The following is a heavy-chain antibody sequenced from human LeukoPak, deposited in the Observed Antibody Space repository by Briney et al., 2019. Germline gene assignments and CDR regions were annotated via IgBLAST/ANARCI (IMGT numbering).Heavy chain of an antibody. CDR2: VNTANGNT. Sequence: GASVKVSCKASGYSFNSHGVHWVRQAPGERLEWMGLVNTANGNTEYSQKFQGRVTITRDTSANTAYMDLSSLRSEDTAVYYCARERWHCRVNCYSVYYYALDVWGQGTTVTVSS. D-gene: IGHD2-15*01. CDR1: GYSFNSHG. J-gene: IGHJ6*02. CDR3: ARERWHCRVNCYSVYYYALDV. V-gene: IGHV1-3*04.